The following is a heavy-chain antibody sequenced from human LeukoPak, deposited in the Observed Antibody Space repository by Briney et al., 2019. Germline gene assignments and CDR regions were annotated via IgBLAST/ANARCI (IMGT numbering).Heavy chain of an antibody. Sequence: PSETLSLTCTVSGGSISSGSYYWSWIRQPAGKGLEWIGRIYTSGSTNYNPSLKSRVTISVDTSKNQFSLKLSSVTAADTAVYYCAREGYNWNYSLAGRWFDPWGQGTLVTVSS. CDR3: AREGYNWNYSLAGRWFDP. CDR2: IYTSGST. V-gene: IGHV4-61*02. J-gene: IGHJ5*02. D-gene: IGHD1-7*01. CDR1: GGSISSGSYY.